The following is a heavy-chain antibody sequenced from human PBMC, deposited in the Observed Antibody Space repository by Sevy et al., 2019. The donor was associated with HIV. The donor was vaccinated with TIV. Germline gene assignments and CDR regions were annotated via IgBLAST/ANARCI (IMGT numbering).Heavy chain of an antibody. CDR1: GVSVSSGSYY. D-gene: IGHD3-3*01. CDR2: ISYSGIT. V-gene: IGHV4-61*01. Sequence: SETLSLTCTVSGVSVSSGSYYWSWIRPPPGKGLEGIGYISYSGITNYNPSLKSRVTISLDTSKNQFSLKLSSVGAADTAVYYCARDRVGRGFGVVIPDYWGQGTLVTVSS. J-gene: IGHJ4*02. CDR3: ARDRVGRGFGVVIPDY.